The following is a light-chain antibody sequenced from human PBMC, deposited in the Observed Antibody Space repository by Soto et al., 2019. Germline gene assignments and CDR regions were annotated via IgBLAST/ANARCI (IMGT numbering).Light chain of an antibody. CDR3: QQYNSFPWT. J-gene: IGKJ1*01. Sequence: DIQMTQSPSTLSASVGDRVTITCRASQTISNWLAWYQQKPGKAPKLLIYKASGLESGVPSRFSGSGSGTEFTLTISSLQPDDFANYYCQQYNSFPWTF. V-gene: IGKV1-5*03. CDR1: QTISNW. CDR2: KAS.